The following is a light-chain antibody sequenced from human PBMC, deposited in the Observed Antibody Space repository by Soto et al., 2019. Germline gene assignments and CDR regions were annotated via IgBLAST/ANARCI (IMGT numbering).Light chain of an antibody. CDR1: SSDIGSYNL. CDR2: EAT. Sequence: QSALTQPASVSGSPEQSITISCTGTSSDIGSYNLVSWYQQHPGKAPKVMIYEATKRPSGVSNRFSGSKSGNTASLTISGLQAEDEAADYCCAYAGSGTVVFGGGTKVTVL. J-gene: IGLJ3*02. V-gene: IGLV2-23*01. CDR3: CAYAGSGTVV.